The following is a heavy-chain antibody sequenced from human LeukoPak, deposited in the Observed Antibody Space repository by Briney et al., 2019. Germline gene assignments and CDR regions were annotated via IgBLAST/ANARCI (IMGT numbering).Heavy chain of an antibody. Sequence: GGSLRLSCAVSGFTSDDHAMHWVRQASGKGLEWVAGIMWRSGSTGYGDSVKGRFAISRDNAKKSLYLQMNGLRVEDTAFYYCTKDLTPGGADVWGQGTTVTVSS. CDR2: IMWRSGST. CDR3: TKDLTPGGADV. J-gene: IGHJ6*02. D-gene: IGHD3-10*01. CDR1: GFTSDDHA. V-gene: IGHV3-9*02.